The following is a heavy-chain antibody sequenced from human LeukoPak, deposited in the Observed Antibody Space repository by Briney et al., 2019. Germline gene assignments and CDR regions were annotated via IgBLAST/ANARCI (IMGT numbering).Heavy chain of an antibody. D-gene: IGHD1-26*01. Sequence: GGTLRLSCAASGFTFSSYGMSWVRQAPWKGLEWVSAISGSGGSTYYADSVKGRFTISRDNSKNTLYLQMNSLRAEDTAVYYCVREVGPFDYWGQGTLVTVSS. CDR3: VREVGPFDY. CDR1: GFTFSSYG. V-gene: IGHV3-23*01. J-gene: IGHJ4*02. CDR2: ISGSGGST.